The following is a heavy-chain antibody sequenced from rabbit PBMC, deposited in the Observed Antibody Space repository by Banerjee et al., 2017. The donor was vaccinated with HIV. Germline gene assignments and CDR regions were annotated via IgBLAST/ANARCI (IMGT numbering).Heavy chain of an antibody. J-gene: IGHJ3*01. CDR2: IYTTSGST. Sequence: QEQLEESGGDLVKPGASLTLTCTASGFSFNNNYYMCWVRQAPGKGLEWIACIYTTSGSTYYASWAKGRFTISETSSTTVTLQMTSLTAADTATYFCARGAGTYTYAGYVYALTRLDLWGPGTLVTVS. CDR1: GFSFNNNYY. V-gene: IGHV1S45*01. D-gene: IGHD6-1*01. CDR3: ARGAGTYTYAGYVYALTRLDL.